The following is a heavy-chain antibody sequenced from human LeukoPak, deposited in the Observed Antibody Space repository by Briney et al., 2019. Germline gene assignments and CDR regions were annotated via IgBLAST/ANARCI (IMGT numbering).Heavy chain of an antibody. CDR2: IKKDGSEK. D-gene: IGHD5-18*01. J-gene: IGHJ4*02. Sequence: RPGGSLRLSCAASGFTFSSYWMSWVRQAPGKGLEWVANIKKDGSEKYYVDSVKGRFTISRDNAKKSLYLQMNSLRAEDTAVYYCARHLSGITGYTYGRGIDYWGQGTLLTVSS. CDR3: ARHLSGITGYTYGRGIDY. CDR1: GFTFSSYW. V-gene: IGHV3-7*01.